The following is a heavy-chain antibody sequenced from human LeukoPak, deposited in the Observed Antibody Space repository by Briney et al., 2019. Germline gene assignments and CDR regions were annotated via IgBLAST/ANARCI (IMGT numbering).Heavy chain of an antibody. CDR3: ARENEGFLGALDY. J-gene: IGHJ4*02. Sequence: ASVKVSCKASGYTFTGYYMHWVRQAPGQGLEWMGWINPNSGGTNYAQKFQGRVTMTTDTSTSTAYMELRSLRSDDTAVYYCARENEGFLGALDYWGQGTLVTVSS. V-gene: IGHV1-2*02. CDR1: GYTFTGYY. D-gene: IGHD3-3*01. CDR2: INPNSGGT.